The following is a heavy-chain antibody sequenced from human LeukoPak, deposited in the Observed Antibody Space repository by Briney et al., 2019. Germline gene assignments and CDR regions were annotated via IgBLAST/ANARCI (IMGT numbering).Heavy chain of an antibody. CDR1: GFTLSSYT. Sequence: GGSLRLSCATSGFTLSSYTMHWVRQAPGKGLEWVAVISFDGKNIDYADSVKGRFTISRDNSKNTLYLQMNSLGAEDTAVYYCARAYSSSWYAGYWGQGTQVTVSS. D-gene: IGHD6-13*01. CDR3: ARAYSSSWYAGY. J-gene: IGHJ4*02. V-gene: IGHV3-30*04. CDR2: ISFDGKNI.